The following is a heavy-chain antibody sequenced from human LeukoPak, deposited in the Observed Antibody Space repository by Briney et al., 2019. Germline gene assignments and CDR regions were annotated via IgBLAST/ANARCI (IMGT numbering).Heavy chain of an antibody. CDR1: GFTFSSYG. V-gene: IGHV3-30*18. Sequence: GGSLRLSCAASGFTFSSYGMHWVRQAPGKGLEWVAVISYDGSNKYYADSVKGRFTISRDNSKNTLYLQTNSLRAEDTAVYYCAKSTVTTSSYYFYGMDVWGQGTTVTVSS. CDR3: AKSTVTTSSYYFYGMDV. D-gene: IGHD4-17*01. J-gene: IGHJ6*02. CDR2: ISYDGSNK.